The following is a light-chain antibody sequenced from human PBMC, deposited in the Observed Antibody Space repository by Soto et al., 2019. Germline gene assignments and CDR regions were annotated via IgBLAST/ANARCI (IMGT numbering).Light chain of an antibody. CDR1: SSDVVGYNY. V-gene: IGLV2-14*01. Sequence: QSALTQPASVSGSPGQSITISCTGTSSDVVGYNYVSWYQQHPGKAPKHMIYEVSNRPSGVSNRFSGSKSGNTASLTISGLQADYEADYYCCSYTSSSTFGGGTKLTVL. CDR2: EVS. CDR3: CSYTSSST. J-gene: IGLJ2*01.